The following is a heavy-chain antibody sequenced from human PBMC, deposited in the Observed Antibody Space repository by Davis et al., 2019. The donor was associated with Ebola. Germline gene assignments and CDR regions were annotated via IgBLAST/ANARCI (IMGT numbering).Heavy chain of an antibody. Sequence: SQTLSLTCAVYGGSFSGYYWSWIRQPPGKGLEWIGEINHSGSTNYNPSLKSRVTISVDKSKNQFSLKLSSVTAADTAVYYCAREGLMPTTVTTYYYYGMDVWGQGTTVTVSS. CDR2: INHSGST. D-gene: IGHD4-17*01. CDR1: GGSFSGYY. V-gene: IGHV4-34*01. CDR3: AREGLMPTTVTTYYYYGMDV. J-gene: IGHJ6*02.